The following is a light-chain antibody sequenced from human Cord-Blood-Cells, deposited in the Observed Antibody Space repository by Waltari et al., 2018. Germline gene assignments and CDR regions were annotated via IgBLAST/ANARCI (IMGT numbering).Light chain of an antibody. V-gene: IGLV2-14*01. CDR1: ISDVGGYNY. CDR2: DVS. Sequence: QSALTQPASVSGSPGQSITISCTGTISDVGGYNYVSWYQQHPGKAPKLMIYDVSNRPSGVSNRFSGSKSGNTASLTISGLQAEYEADYYCSSYTSSSTWVFGGGTKLTVL. CDR3: SSYTSSSTWV. J-gene: IGLJ3*02.